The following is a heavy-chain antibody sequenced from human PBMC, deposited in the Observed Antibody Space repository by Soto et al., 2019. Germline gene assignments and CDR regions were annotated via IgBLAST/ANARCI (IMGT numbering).Heavy chain of an antibody. CDR3: AKTVGSSGWYQIGSSYYYYGMDV. CDR1: GFTFSSYG. J-gene: IGHJ6*02. Sequence: PGGSLRLSCAASGFTFSSYGMHWVRQAPGKGLEWVAVISYDGSNKYYADSVKGRFTISRDNSKNTLYLQMNSPRAEDTAVYYCAKTVGSSGWYQIGSSYYYYGMDVWGQGTTVTVSS. V-gene: IGHV3-30*18. D-gene: IGHD6-19*01. CDR2: ISYDGSNK.